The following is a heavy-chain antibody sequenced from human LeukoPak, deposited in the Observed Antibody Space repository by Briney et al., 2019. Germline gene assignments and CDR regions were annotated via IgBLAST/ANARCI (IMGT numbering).Heavy chain of an antibody. CDR1: GFTFSSYA. CDR2: ISYDGSNK. J-gene: IGHJ6*02. V-gene: IGHV3-30-3*01. Sequence: GGSLRLSCAASGFTFSSYAMHWVRQAPGKGLEWVAVISYDGSNKYYADSVKGRFTISRDNSKNTLYLQMNSLRAEDTAVYYCARDRRSVQPYNYYGMDVWGQGTTVTVSS. CDR3: ARDRRSVQPYNYYGMDV.